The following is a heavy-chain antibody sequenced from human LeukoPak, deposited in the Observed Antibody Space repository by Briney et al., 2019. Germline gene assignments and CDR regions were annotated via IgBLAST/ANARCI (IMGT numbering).Heavy chain of an antibody. CDR1: GCSISSYY. CDR3: ASGYYFDY. Sequence: PSETLSLTCTVSGCSISSYYWSWIRQPPGKGLEWIGYIYTSGSTNYNPSLKSRVTISVDTSKNQFSLKLSSVTAADTAVYYCASGYYFDYWGQGTLVTVSS. D-gene: IGHD3-10*01. CDR2: IYTSGST. J-gene: IGHJ4*02. V-gene: IGHV4-4*09.